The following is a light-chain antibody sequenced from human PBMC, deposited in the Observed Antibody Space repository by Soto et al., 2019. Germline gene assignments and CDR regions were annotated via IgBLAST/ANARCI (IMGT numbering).Light chain of an antibody. CDR2: AAS. CDR1: QSISSY. CDR3: QRSFSTPLT. Sequence: DIQMTQSPSSLSASVGDRVTITCRASQSISSYLHWYQQKPGKAPKLLIYAASILQSGVPSRFSGSGSGTEFTLTISSLQPEEFPTYYCQRSFSTPLTFGGGTKVEIK. V-gene: IGKV1-39*01. J-gene: IGKJ4*01.